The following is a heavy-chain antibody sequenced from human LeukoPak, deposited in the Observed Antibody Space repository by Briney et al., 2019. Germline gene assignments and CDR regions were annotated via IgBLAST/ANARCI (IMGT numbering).Heavy chain of an antibody. CDR2: ITYDGYYK. CDR3: AKDRSSSWSFDY. J-gene: IGHJ4*02. D-gene: IGHD6-13*01. V-gene: IGHV3-30*18. CDR1: GFTFTNYG. Sequence: GTSLRLSCAASGFTFTNYGMHWVRQAPGKGLEWVALITYDGYYKYYSDSVKGRFTISSDTSKNTLYLQMNSLRAEDTAVYYCAKDRSSSWSFDYRGQGTLVTVSS.